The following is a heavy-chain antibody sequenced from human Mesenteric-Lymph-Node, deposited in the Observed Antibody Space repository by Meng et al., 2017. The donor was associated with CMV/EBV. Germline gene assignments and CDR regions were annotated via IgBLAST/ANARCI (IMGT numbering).Heavy chain of an antibody. CDR1: GFTFSSYA. Sequence: GGSLRLSCAASGFTFSSYAMHWVRQAPGKGLEWVAVISYDGSNKYYADSVKGRFTISRDNSKNTLYLQMNSLRAEDTAVYYCARDGNTMIVVVIYYFDYWGQGTLVTVSS. J-gene: IGHJ4*02. D-gene: IGHD3-22*01. V-gene: IGHV3-30*04. CDR2: ISYDGSNK. CDR3: ARDGNTMIVVVIYYFDY.